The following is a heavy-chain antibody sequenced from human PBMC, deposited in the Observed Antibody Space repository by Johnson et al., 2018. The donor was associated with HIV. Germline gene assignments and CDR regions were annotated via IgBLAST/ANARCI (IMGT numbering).Heavy chain of an antibody. CDR1: GFTFSSYG. V-gene: IGHV3-30*02. J-gene: IGHJ3*02. D-gene: IGHD1-26*01. CDR2: IRYDGSNK. CDR3: AKDRRQSSWELLDDAFDI. Sequence: VESGGGVVQPGGSLRLSCAASGFTFSSYGMHWVRQAPGKGLEWVAFIRYDGSNKYYADSVKGRFTISRDNSKNTLYLQMNSLRAEDTAVYYCAKDRRQSSWELLDDAFDIWGQGTMVTVSS.